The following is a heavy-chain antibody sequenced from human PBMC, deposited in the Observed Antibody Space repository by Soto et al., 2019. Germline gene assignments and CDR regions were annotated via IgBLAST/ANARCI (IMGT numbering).Heavy chain of an antibody. J-gene: IGHJ4*02. CDR2: IIPIFGTA. D-gene: IGHD1-26*01. Sequence: QVQLVQSGAEVKKPGSSVKVSCKASGGTFSSYSINWVRQAPVHGLEWMVEIIPIFGTANYAKKFQGRVTSTADESTSTAYRELSSLRSEDTAVYYCARDGGRHSGGIDYWGQGTLVT. V-gene: IGHV1-69*01. CDR3: ARDGGRHSGGIDY. CDR1: GGTFSSYS.